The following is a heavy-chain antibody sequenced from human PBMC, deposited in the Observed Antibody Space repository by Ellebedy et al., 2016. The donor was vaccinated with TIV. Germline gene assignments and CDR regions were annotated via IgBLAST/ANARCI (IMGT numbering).Heavy chain of an antibody. CDR3: ARIDSWQPIDD. J-gene: IGHJ4*02. V-gene: IGHV4-39*02. D-gene: IGHD3-9*01. Sequence: MPSETLSLTCSVSGGSVSTTRYYWAWIRQPPGKGLEWIGSVYYSGSPYYNPSFKSRVTLSAETSKNHFSLNLTSVTAADTAVYYCARIDSWQPIDDWGQGILVTVSS. CDR1: GGSVSTTRYY. CDR2: VYYSGSP.